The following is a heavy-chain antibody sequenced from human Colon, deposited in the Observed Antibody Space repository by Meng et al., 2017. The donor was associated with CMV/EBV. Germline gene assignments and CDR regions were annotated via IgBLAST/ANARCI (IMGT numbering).Heavy chain of an antibody. V-gene: IGHV3-23*01. CDR2: ISASGYYT. Sequence: SWAASKFRITDYAVNWVRQAPGKGLEWVSVISASGYYTFYAESVKGRFTIGRDISKNTVYLQTNSLRAEDTAVYFCAKAPTRRYYFDSWGQGSLVTVSS. CDR3: AKAPTRRYYFDS. CDR1: KFRITDYA. J-gene: IGHJ4*02. D-gene: IGHD5-24*01.